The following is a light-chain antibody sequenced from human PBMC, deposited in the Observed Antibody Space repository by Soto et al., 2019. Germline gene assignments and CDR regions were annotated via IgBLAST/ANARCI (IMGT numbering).Light chain of an antibody. CDR3: SSYAGSNTYV. J-gene: IGLJ1*01. CDR2: AVS. CDR1: SSDVGGYNF. V-gene: IGLV2-8*01. Sequence: QSALTQPPSASGSPGQSVTISCSGTSSDVGGYNFVSWYQQHPGKAPKLMIYAVSKQPSGVPDRFSGSKSGNTASLTVSGLQAEDEADYYCSSYAGSNTYVFGTGTKVTVL.